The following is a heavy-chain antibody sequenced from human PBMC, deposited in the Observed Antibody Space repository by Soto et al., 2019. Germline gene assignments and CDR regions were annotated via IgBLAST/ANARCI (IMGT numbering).Heavy chain of an antibody. Sequence: QVQLVQSGAEVKKPGSSVKVSCKASGGTFSSYAISWVRQAPGQGLEWMGGIIPIFGTANYAQKFQGRVTITADKSTSTAYMELSSLRSEDTAVYYCARSKYCSSTSCYTTGGYYYGMDVWGQGTTVTVSS. D-gene: IGHD2-2*02. CDR2: IIPIFGTA. V-gene: IGHV1-69*06. CDR1: GGTFSSYA. J-gene: IGHJ6*02. CDR3: ARSKYCSSTSCYTTGGYYYGMDV.